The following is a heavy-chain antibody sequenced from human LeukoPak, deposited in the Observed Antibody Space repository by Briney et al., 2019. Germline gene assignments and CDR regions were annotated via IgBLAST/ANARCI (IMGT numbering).Heavy chain of an antibody. V-gene: IGHV3-7*01. Sequence: GGSLRLSCAASGFTFSNYWMSWVRQAPGKGLEWVANIKQDGSEKYYVDSVKGRFTISRDNAKNSLYLQMNSLRGEDTAVYYCARDGVLMVRGVRVLDYYHYYMDVWGKGTTVTISS. CDR2: IKQDGSEK. D-gene: IGHD3-10*01. CDR1: GFTFSNYW. CDR3: ARDGVLMVRGVRVLDYYHYYMDV. J-gene: IGHJ6*03.